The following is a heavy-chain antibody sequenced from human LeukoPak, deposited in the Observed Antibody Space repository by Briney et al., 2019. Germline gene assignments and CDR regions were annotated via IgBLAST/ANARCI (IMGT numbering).Heavy chain of an antibody. CDR1: GFTFSDYW. CDR3: AISVEMATIGDH. Sequence: GGSLRLSCAASGFTFSDYWMTWVRQAPGKGLQWVANIRQDGSEKYYVDSVKGRFTISRDNAKNSLYLQMNSLTAEDTAVYYCAISVEMATIGDHWGQGILATVS. D-gene: IGHD5-24*01. V-gene: IGHV3-7*03. CDR2: IRQDGSEK. J-gene: IGHJ4*02.